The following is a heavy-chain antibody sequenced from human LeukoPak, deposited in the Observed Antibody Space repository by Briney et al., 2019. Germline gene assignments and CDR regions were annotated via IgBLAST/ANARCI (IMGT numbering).Heavy chain of an antibody. D-gene: IGHD6-19*01. J-gene: IGHJ4*02. V-gene: IGHV3-66*01. CDR3: ARDRGSGWFFDY. CDR1: GFTFSTSA. CDR2: IYSGGST. Sequence: GGSLRLSCAASGFTFSTSAMSWVRQAPGKGLEWVSVIYSGGSTYYADSVKGRFTISRDNSKNTLYLQMNSLRAEDTAVYYCARDRGSGWFFDYWGQGALVTVSS.